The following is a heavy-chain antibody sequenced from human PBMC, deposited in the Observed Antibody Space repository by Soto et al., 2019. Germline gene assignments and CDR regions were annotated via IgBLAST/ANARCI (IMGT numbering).Heavy chain of an antibody. V-gene: IGHV3-7*01. CDR1: GFTFSNYW. CDR2: IKQDGSQN. Sequence: GGSLRLSCAASGFTFSNYWMSWVRQAPGKGLEWVANIKQDGSQNYYVDSVKGRFTTSRDNTKNSFYLQMNSLRAEDTAVYSCARHHINGWKLDYWGRGTLVTVSS. CDR3: ARHHINGWKLDY. J-gene: IGHJ4*02. D-gene: IGHD6-19*01.